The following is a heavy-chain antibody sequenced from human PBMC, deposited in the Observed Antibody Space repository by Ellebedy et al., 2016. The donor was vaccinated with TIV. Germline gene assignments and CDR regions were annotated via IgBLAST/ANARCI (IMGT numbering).Heavy chain of an antibody. D-gene: IGHD3-3*01. CDR3: AREKGITIFGVVLIADYYYYGMDV. V-gene: IGHV1-46*01. CDR1: GYTFTSYY. Sequence: AASVKVSCKASGYTFTSYYMHWARQAPGQGLEWMGIINPSGGSTSYAQKFQGRVTMTRDTSTSTVYMELSSLRSEDTAVYYCAREKGITIFGVVLIADYYYYGMDVWGQGTTVTVSS. CDR2: INPSGGST. J-gene: IGHJ6*02.